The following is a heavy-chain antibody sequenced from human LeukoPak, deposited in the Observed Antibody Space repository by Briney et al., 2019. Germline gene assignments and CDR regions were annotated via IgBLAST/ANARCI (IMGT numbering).Heavy chain of an antibody. J-gene: IGHJ4*02. CDR2: IYSGGST. CDR3: ARDVEGVFDY. CDR1: GFTVSSNY. D-gene: IGHD3-16*01. Sequence: PGGSLRLSCAASGFTVSSNYMSWVRQAPGKGLEWVSVIYSGGSTYYAGSVKGRFTISRDNSKNTLYLQMNSLRAEDTAVYYCARDVEGVFDYWGQGTLVTVSS. V-gene: IGHV3-53*01.